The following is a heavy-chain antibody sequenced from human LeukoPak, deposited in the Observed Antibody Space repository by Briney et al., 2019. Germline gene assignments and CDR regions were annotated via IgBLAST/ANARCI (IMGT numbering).Heavy chain of an antibody. CDR1: GGSISSCY. V-gene: IGHV4-59*01. J-gene: IGHJ6*03. D-gene: IGHD1-14*01. Sequence: SETLSLTCTVSGGSISSCYWSWIRQPPGKGLEWIGYIYYSGSTNYNPSLKSRVTISVDTSKNQFSLKLSSVTAADTAVYYCARVGGMDYYYYMDVWGKGTTVTVSS. CDR3: ARVGGMDYYYYMDV. CDR2: IYYSGST.